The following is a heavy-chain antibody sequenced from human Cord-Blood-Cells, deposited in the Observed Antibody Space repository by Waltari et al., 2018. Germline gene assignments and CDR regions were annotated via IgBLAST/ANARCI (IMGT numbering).Heavy chain of an antibody. CDR3: ARGIHSGSYYYYYYYYMDV. D-gene: IGHD1-26*01. CDR1: GGTFSSYA. V-gene: IGHV1-69*04. CDR2: IIPILGIA. Sequence: KKPGSSVKVSCKASGGTFSSYAISWVRQAPGQGLEWMGRIIPILGIANYAQKFQGRVTITADKSTSTAYMELSSLRSEDTAVYYCARGIHSGSYYYYYYYYMDVWGKGTTVTVSS. J-gene: IGHJ6*03.